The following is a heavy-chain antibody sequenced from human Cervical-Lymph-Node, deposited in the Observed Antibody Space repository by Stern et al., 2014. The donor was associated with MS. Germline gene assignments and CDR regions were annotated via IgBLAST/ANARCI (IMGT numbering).Heavy chain of an antibody. Sequence: QVQLQESGPGLVKPSGTLSLTCAVSGGSITRSNWWSWVRQPPGKGLEWIGELYHSGSANYNPSLKSRVTILVDKSKNQFSLTLTSVTAADTAVYYCARSDGSGYFWYFDLWGRGTLVTVSS. CDR2: LYHSGSA. D-gene: IGHD6-19*01. J-gene: IGHJ2*01. CDR1: GGSITRSNW. V-gene: IGHV4-4*02. CDR3: ARSDGSGYFWYFDL.